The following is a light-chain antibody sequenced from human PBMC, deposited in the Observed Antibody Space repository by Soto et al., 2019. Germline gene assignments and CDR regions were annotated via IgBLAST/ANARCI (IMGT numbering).Light chain of an antibody. CDR3: PQYGRSHRVT. CDR1: QSVSSSY. Sequence: EIVLTQSPGTLSLSPGERATLSCRASQSVSSSYLAWYQQKPGQAPRLLIYGASSRATGIPDRFSGSGSGTDFTLTISRLEPEDLAVYYCPQYGRSHRVTFGGGTKVEIK. J-gene: IGKJ4*01. CDR2: GAS. V-gene: IGKV3-20*01.